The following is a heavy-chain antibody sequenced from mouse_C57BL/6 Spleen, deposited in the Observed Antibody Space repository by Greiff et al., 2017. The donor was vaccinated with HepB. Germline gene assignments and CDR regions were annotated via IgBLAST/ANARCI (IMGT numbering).Heavy chain of an antibody. V-gene: IGHV1-80*01. CDR2: IYPGDGDT. Sequence: VQGVESGAELVKPGASVKISCKASGYAFSSYWMNWVKQRPGKGLEWIGQIYPGDGDTNYNGKFKGKATLTADKSSSTAYMQLSSLTSEDSAVYFCARGEPFAYWGQGTLVTVSA. J-gene: IGHJ3*01. CDR3: ARGEPFAY. CDR1: GYAFSSYW.